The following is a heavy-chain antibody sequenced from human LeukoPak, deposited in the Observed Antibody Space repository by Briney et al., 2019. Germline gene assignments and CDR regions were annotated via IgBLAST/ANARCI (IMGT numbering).Heavy chain of an antibody. CDR2: IYYSGST. CDR1: GGSISSYY. J-gene: IGHJ5*02. CDR3: ARDLDHCDSTNCHNWFDP. Sequence: PSETLSLTCTVPGGSISSYYWSWIRQPPGKGLEWIGYIYYSGSTNYNPSLKSRVTISVDKSKNQFSLKLRSVTAADTAVYYCARDLDHCDSTNCHNWFDPWGQGTLVTVSS. D-gene: IGHD2/OR15-2a*01. V-gene: IGHV4-59*12.